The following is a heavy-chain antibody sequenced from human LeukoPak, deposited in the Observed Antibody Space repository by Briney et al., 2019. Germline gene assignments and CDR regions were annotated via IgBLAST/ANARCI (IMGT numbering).Heavy chain of an antibody. CDR1: GGSISSSSYY. CDR2: INYSGST. D-gene: IGHD3-10*01. V-gene: IGHV4-30-4*08. CDR3: ARGGSGSYYPNLDY. J-gene: IGHJ4*02. Sequence: SETLSLTCTVSGGSISSSSYYWGWIRQPPGKGLEWIGYINYSGSTYYNPSLKSRVTISVDTSKNQFSLKLSSVTAADTAVYYCARGGSGSYYPNLDYWGQGTLVTVSS.